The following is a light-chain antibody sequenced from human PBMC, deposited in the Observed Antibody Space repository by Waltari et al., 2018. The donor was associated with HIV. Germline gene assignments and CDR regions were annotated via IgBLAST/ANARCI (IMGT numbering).Light chain of an antibody. CDR2: SST. CDR3: MLFFRTSYL. V-gene: IGLV7-43*01. CDR1: TDPVGHGHY. J-gene: IGLJ2*01. Sequence: QTVVTQEPSLTVSPGGTITLTCSSATDPVGHGHYANWFQQKPGQPPRPLIYSSTRRHPLTPERFSGSLVGDRAALTLSNVWPEDQADYYCMLFFRTSYLFGGGTKVTVL.